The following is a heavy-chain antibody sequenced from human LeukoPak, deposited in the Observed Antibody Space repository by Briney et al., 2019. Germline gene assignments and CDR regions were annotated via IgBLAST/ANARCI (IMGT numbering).Heavy chain of an antibody. CDR3: ARYGSGGSCYPGY. Sequence: ASVKVSCKASGYTFTGYYMHWVRQAPGQGLEWMGWINPNSGGTNYAQKFQGRVTMTRDTSISTAYMELSRLRSDDTAVYYCARYGSGGSCYPGYWGQGTLVTVSS. CDR2: INPNSGGT. CDR1: GYTFTGYY. J-gene: IGHJ4*02. D-gene: IGHD2-15*01. V-gene: IGHV1-2*02.